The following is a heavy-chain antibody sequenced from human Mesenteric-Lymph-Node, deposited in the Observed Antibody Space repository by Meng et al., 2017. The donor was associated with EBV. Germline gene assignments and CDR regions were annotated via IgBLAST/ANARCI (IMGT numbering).Heavy chain of an antibody. Sequence: QVQRHDSDPCRWKHSGTLPPPCTCSDGAVSSGSYYWGWIRQPPGKGLEWIGYSYYSGRTNYTPSLQSLVTISVDTSKNQFSLKLSSVTAADPAVYYCARLDRWELLRGLVYWGQGTLVTVSS. CDR3: ARLDRWELLRGLVY. CDR1: DGAVSSGSYY. V-gene: IGHV4-61*01. CDR2: SYYSGRT. D-gene: IGHD1-26*01. J-gene: IGHJ4*02.